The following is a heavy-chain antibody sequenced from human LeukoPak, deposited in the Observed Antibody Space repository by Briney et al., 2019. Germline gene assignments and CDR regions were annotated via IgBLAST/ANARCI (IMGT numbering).Heavy chain of an antibody. Sequence: GGSLSLSCAASGFTFSSYAMSWVRQAPGKGLEWVSAISGSGGSTYYADSVKGRFTISRDNSKNTLYLQTNSLRAEDTAVYYCAKDGSSWYGNWFDPWGQGTLVTVSS. D-gene: IGHD6-13*01. CDR1: GFTFSSYA. J-gene: IGHJ5*02. CDR2: ISGSGGST. V-gene: IGHV3-23*01. CDR3: AKDGSSWYGNWFDP.